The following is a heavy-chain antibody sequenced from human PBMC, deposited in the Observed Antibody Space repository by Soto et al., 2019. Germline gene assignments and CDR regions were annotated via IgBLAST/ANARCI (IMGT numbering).Heavy chain of an antibody. J-gene: IGHJ3*02. CDR1: GFTFSNAW. D-gene: IGHD3-3*01. CDR2: IKSKTDGGTT. Sequence: GGSLRLSCAASGFTFSNAWMSWVRQAPGKGLEWVGRIKSKTDGGTTDYAAPVKGRFTISRDDSKNTLYLQMNSLKTEDTAVYYCTTGAGGFGVWDAFDIWGQGTMVTVSS. CDR3: TTGAGGFGVWDAFDI. V-gene: IGHV3-15*01.